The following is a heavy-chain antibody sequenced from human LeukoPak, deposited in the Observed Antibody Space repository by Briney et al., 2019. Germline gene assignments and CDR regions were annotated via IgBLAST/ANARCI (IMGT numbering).Heavy chain of an antibody. CDR1: GFSISSGYY. D-gene: IGHD4-17*01. J-gene: IGHJ4*02. CDR2: IHHSGTT. V-gene: IGHV4-38-2*01. CDR3: ARPFKDTTVTSGFDC. Sequence: PSETLSLTRPVSGFSISSGYYWGLVRPPPREGLEWVGSIHHSGTTYYNPSLKSRVAISVDTSKNQFSLNLSSVTAADTAVYYCARPFKDTTVTSGFDCWGQGTLVTVSS.